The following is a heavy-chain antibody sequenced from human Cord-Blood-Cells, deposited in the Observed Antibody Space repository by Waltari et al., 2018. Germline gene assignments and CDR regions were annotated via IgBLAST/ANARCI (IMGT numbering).Heavy chain of an antibody. D-gene: IGHD2-15*01. Sequence: EVQLVESGGGLVQPGGSLRLSCAASGFTFSSYEMNWVRQAPGKGVEWVSYISSSGSTIYYADSVKGRFTISRDNAKNSLYLQMNSLRAEDTAVYYCARAAAGDYFDYWGQGTLVTVSS. CDR3: ARAAAGDYFDY. CDR1: GFTFSSYE. CDR2: ISSSGSTI. J-gene: IGHJ4*02. V-gene: IGHV3-48*03.